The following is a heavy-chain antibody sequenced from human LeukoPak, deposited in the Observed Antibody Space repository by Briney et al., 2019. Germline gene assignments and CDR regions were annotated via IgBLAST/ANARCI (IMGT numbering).Heavy chain of an antibody. J-gene: IGHJ4*02. CDR3: GRVDMAASKDY. Sequence: EASVKVSCKTSGYTFTSYGVTWVRQAPGQGLEWMGWISAYNGDTKYAQKLQGRVTMTTDTPTSTGYMELRSLTSDDTAIYYCGRVDMAASKDYWGQGTLVTVSS. V-gene: IGHV1-18*01. CDR1: GYTFTSYG. D-gene: IGHD5-24*01. CDR2: ISAYNGDT.